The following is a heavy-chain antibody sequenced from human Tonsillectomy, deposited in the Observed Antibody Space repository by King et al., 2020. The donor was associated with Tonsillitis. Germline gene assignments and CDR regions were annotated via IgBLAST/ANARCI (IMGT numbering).Heavy chain of an antibody. Sequence: VQLVESGGGLVQPGGSLRLSCAASGFIFSNYAMSWVRQAPGKGLVWVSAIICRGGRTHYAESVKGRFTISRDNSKNTLYMQMNSLRAEDTAVYYCAKDTAVAGYYWGQGTQVIVSS. CDR1: GFIFSNYA. CDR2: IICRGGRT. J-gene: IGHJ4*02. D-gene: IGHD6-19*01. CDR3: AKDTAVAGYY. V-gene: IGHV3-23*04.